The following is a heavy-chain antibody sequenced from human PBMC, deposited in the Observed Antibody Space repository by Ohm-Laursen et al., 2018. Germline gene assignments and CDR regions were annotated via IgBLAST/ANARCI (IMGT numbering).Heavy chain of an antibody. CDR3: ASLKPPLYYYGMDV. Sequence: GSLRLSCTAPGFTFSSHSMNWVRQAPGKGLEWVSYISSSGSTIYYADSVKGRFTISRDNAKNSLYLQMNSLRAEDTAVYYCASLKPPLYYYGMDVWGQGTTVTVSS. CDR2: ISSSGSTI. CDR1: GFTFSSHS. V-gene: IGHV3-48*04. J-gene: IGHJ6*02.